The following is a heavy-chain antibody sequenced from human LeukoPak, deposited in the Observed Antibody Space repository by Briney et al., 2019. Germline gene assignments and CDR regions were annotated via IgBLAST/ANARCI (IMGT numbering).Heavy chain of an antibody. CDR3: ASGGTVYCSGGSCYDY. Sequence: SETLSLTCAVSGGPISSSNWWSWVRQPPGKGLEWIGEIYHSGSTNYNPSLKSRVTISVDKSKNQFSLKLSSVTAADTAVYYCASGGTVYCSGGSCYDYWGQGTLVTVSS. J-gene: IGHJ4*02. CDR2: IYHSGST. D-gene: IGHD2-15*01. V-gene: IGHV4-4*02. CDR1: GGPISSSNW.